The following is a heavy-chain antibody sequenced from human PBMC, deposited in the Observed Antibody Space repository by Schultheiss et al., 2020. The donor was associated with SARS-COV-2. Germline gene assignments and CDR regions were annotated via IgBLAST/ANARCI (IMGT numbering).Heavy chain of an antibody. D-gene: IGHD6-19*01. J-gene: IGHJ4*02. CDR2: INPNSGGT. V-gene: IGHV1-2*02. Sequence: ASVKVSCKASGYTFTSYGISWVRQAPGQGLEWMGWINPNSGGTNYAQKFQGRVTMTRDTSISTAYMELSRLRSDDTAVYYCARVRYSSGWSGFDYWGQGTLVTVSS. CDR1: GYTFTSYG. CDR3: ARVRYSSGWSGFDY.